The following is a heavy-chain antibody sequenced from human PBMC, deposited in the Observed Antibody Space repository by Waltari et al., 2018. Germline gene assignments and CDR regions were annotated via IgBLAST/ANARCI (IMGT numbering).Heavy chain of an antibody. CDR2: IYHSGST. D-gene: IGHD1-1*01. Sequence: QVQLQESGPGLVKPSETLSLTCAVSGYSISSGYYWGWIRQPPGKGLEWIGSIYHSGSTYYNPSLKSRVTISVDTSKNQFSLKLSSVTAADTAVYYCARHGSHRRRNWFDPWGQGTLVTVSS. CDR3: ARHGSHRRRNWFDP. CDR1: GYSISSGYY. V-gene: IGHV4-38-2*01. J-gene: IGHJ5*02.